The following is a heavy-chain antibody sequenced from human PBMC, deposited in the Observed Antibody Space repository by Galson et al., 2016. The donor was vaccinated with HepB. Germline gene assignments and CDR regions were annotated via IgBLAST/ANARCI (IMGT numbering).Heavy chain of an antibody. CDR2: IYPGDSDT. CDR3: AKLGAGGTFAVHY. J-gene: IGHJ4*02. V-gene: IGHV5-51*01. CDR1: GYDFTSYW. Sequence: QSGAEVKKPGESLRISCKGSGYDFTSYWIGWVRQMPGKGLEWKGIIYPGDSDTRYSPSFQGQVTISADKSISTAYLHWNSLKASDTAMYYCAKLGAGGTFAVHYWGQGTLVTVSS. D-gene: IGHD1-26*01.